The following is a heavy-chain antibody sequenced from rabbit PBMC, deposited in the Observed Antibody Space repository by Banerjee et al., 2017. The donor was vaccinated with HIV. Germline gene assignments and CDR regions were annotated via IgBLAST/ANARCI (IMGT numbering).Heavy chain of an antibody. J-gene: IGHJ4*01. CDR3: ARDLAGVVGWNFGL. CDR1: GFSFSSSYW. D-gene: IGHD4-1*01. V-gene: IGHV1S45*01. CDR2: IYASSSGSS. Sequence: QEQLVESGGGLVQPAGSLTLTCTASGFSFSSSYWICWVRQAPVKGREWIACIYASSSGSSYDAGVQQGPFTVSKTSSTTVTLQMPRLTAADTATDLCARDLAGVVGWNFGLWGPGTLVTVS.